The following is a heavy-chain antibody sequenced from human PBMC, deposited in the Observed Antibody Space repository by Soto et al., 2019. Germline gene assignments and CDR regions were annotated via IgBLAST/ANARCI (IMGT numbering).Heavy chain of an antibody. CDR3: TRHGDSTNS. J-gene: IGHJ4*02. CDR2: IRSKANSYAT. CDR1: GSPFSASV. V-gene: IGHV3-73*02. Sequence: EVQLVESGGGLVQPGGSLKSPCAPPGSPFSASVMHWFARLSGKGLEWVGRIRSKANSYATAYAASVKGRFTISRDDSKNTAYLQMNSLKTEDTAVYYCTRHGDSTNSWGQGTLVTVSS. D-gene: IGHD7-27*01.